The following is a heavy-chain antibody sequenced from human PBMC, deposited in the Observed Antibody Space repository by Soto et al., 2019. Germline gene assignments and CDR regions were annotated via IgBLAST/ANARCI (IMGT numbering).Heavy chain of an antibody. J-gene: IGHJ4*02. CDR1: GFTFSSYG. D-gene: IGHD6-13*01. CDR3: AKDTWQQLGSHIDY. Sequence: PGGSLRLSCAASGFTFSSYGMHWVRQAPGKGLEWVAVISYDGSNKYYADSVKGRFTISRDNSKNTLYLQMNSLRAEDTAVYYCAKDTWQQLGSHIDYWGQGTLVTVSS. V-gene: IGHV3-30*18. CDR2: ISYDGSNK.